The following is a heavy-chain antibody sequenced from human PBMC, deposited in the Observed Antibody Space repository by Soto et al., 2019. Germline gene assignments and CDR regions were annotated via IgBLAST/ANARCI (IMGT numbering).Heavy chain of an antibody. J-gene: IGHJ5*02. D-gene: IGHD3-22*01. V-gene: IGHV1-2*02. CDR2: INPNSGGT. CDR1: GYTFTGYY. CDR3: ARESYYDSSGNNWFDP. Sequence: QVQLVQSGAEVKKPGASVKVSCKASGYTFTGYYMHWVRQAPGQGLEWMGWINPNSGGTNYAQKFQGRVTRTRGTSISTAYMELSRLRSDDTDVYYCARESYYDSSGNNWFDPWGQGTLVTVSS.